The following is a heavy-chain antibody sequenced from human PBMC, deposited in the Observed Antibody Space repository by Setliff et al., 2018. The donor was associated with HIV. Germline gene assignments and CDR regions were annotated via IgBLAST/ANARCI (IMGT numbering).Heavy chain of an antibody. CDR1: RGSLSSGGYY. J-gene: IGHJ6*02. D-gene: IGHD6-6*01. V-gene: IGHV4-31*03. CDR3: ARMGAARPLYYYGMDV. Sequence: SETLSLTCSVPRGSLSSGGYYWSWIRQHPGKGLEWIGYSYHSGSPSYNPSLKSRTTISVDTSKNEFSLKLSSVTAADTAVYYCARMGAARPLYYYGMDVWGRGTTVTVSS. CDR2: SYHSGSP.